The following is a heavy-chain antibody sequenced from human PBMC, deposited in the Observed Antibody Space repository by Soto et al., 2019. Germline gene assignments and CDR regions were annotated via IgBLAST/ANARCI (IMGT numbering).Heavy chain of an antibody. D-gene: IGHD6-19*01. CDR2: IIPILGIA. V-gene: IGHV1-69*02. CDR1: GGTFSSYT. Sequence: SVKVSCKASGGTFSSYTISWVRQAPGQGLEWMGRIIPILGIANYAQKFQGRVTITADKSTSTAYMELSSLRSEDTAVYYCARHDGFSSGWIFAYRGHGTLVTVSS. CDR3: ARHDGFSSGWIFAY. J-gene: IGHJ4*01.